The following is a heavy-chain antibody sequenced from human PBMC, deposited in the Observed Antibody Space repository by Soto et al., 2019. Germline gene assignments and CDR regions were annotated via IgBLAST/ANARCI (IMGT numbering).Heavy chain of an antibody. Sequence: EVQLVESGGGLVQPGGSLRLSCAASGFSFSDYWMTWVRQAPGKGLEGVANISPDGSEEYYVDSVKGRFTFSRDNAKNSLYLQMNSLRVEDTAVYYCTRDLNHDCGPWGQGTQVIVSS. CDR2: ISPDGSEE. CDR1: GFSFSDYW. J-gene: IGHJ5*02. CDR3: TRDLNHDCGP. D-gene: IGHD2-21*01. V-gene: IGHV3-7*04.